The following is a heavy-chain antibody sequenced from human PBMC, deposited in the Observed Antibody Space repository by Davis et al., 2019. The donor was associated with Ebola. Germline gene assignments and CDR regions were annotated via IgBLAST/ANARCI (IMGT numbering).Heavy chain of an antibody. V-gene: IGHV3-11*01. CDR2: ISSSGSTI. CDR3: AREGEQLYLFDP. Sequence: GESLKISCAASGFTFSDYYMSWIRQAPGKGLEWVSYISSSGSTIYYADPVKGRFTISRDNAKNSLYLQMNSLRAEDTAVYYCAREGEQLYLFDPWGQGTLVTVSS. J-gene: IGHJ5*02. D-gene: IGHD6-6*01. CDR1: GFTFSDYY.